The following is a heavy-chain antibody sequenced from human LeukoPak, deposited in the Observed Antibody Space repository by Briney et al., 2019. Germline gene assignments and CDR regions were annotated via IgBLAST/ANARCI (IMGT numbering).Heavy chain of an antibody. D-gene: IGHD2-8*01. Sequence: GGSLRLSCTASGSTFSTYAMSWVRQAPGKGLEWVSAITDSGGNTYYAAPVKGRFTISRDNSKNTLYLQMNSLRAEDTAAYYCARAGHCTNGICYTPDFDYWGQGTLVTVSS. CDR3: ARAGHCTNGICYTPDFDY. J-gene: IGHJ4*02. V-gene: IGHV3-23*01. CDR2: ITDSGGNT. CDR1: GSTFSTYA.